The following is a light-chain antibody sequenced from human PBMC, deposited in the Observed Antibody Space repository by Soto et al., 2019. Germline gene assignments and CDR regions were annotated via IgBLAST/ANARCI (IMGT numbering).Light chain of an antibody. V-gene: IGLV1-40*01. J-gene: IGLJ1*01. CDR2: RNT. CDR3: QSCDSSLSGSGV. Sequence: QSGLTQPPSGSGAPGQRVTISCTGSSSNIGAGYDVHWYQQLPGTAPKLLIYRNTNRPSGVPDRFSGSKSGTSASLAITGLQAEDEADYYCQSCDSSLSGSGVFGTGTKVTVL. CDR1: SSNIGAGYD.